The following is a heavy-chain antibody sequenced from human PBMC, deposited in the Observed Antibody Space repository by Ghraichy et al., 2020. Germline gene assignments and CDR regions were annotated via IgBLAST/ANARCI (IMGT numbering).Heavy chain of an antibody. CDR2: IIPIFGTA. V-gene: IGHV1-69*13. J-gene: IGHJ6*02. D-gene: IGHD6-13*01. CDR1: GGTFRSYA. CDR3: ARSRGSSWYGDYYYYGMDV. Sequence: SVKVSCKASGGTFRSYANSWVRQAPGQVLEWMGGIIPIFGTANYAQKFQGRVTITADESTSTAYMELSSLRSEDTAVYYCARSRGSSWYGDYYYYGMDVWGQGTTVTVSS.